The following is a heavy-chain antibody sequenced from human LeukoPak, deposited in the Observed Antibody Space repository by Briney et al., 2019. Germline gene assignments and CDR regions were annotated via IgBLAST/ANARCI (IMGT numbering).Heavy chain of an antibody. CDR2: ISYDGSNK. CDR3: ARDRDLTNYYYDTSGNY. D-gene: IGHD3-22*01. CDR1: GFTFSSYA. J-gene: IGHJ4*02. V-gene: IGHV3-30*07. Sequence: GRSLRLSCAASGFTFSSYAMHWVRQAPGKGLEWVAVISYDGSNKYYADSVKGRFTISRDNSKNTLYLQMNSLRAEDTAVYYCARDRDLTNYYYDTSGNYWGQGTLVTVSS.